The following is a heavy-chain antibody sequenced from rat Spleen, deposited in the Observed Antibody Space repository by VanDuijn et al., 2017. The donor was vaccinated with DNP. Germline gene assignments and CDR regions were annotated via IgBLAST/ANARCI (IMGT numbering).Heavy chain of an antibody. CDR3: TRDVPNYLDY. CDR2: ISSGGNT. Sequence: QVQLKESGPGLVQPSQTLSLTCTVSGFSLNNYGVSWVRQPPGKGLEWLAAISSGGNTYYNPALPYRLSISRDTSNSQVFLKMHSLQTEDTAVYFCTRDVPNYLDYWGQGVMVTVSS. J-gene: IGHJ2*01. CDR1: GFSLNNYG. V-gene: IGHV2S12*01.